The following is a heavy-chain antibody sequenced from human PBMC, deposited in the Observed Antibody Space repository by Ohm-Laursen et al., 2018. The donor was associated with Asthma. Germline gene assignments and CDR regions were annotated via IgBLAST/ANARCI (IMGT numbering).Heavy chain of an antibody. CDR1: GASFSTYY. D-gene: IGHD3-22*01. CDR2: IYSTGST. V-gene: IGHV4-59*01. CDR3: ARGTFYYESTGYYFFDH. Sequence: TLSLTCTLSGASFSTYYWGWIRQPPGKGLEWIGYIYSTGSTNYNPSLECRVTISIDTSTNQFSLKLSSVTAADTAVYYCARGTFYYESTGYYFFDHWGQGALVTVSS. J-gene: IGHJ4*02.